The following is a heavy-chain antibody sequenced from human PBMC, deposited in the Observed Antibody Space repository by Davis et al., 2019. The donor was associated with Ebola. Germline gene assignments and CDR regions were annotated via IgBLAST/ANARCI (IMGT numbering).Heavy chain of an antibody. CDR3: ARVYYYDSSGYYPGWFDP. D-gene: IGHD3-22*01. J-gene: IGHJ5*02. CDR2: IIPILGIA. CDR1: GGTFSSYT. V-gene: IGHV1-69*02. Sequence: SVKVSCKASGGTFSSYTISWVRQAPGPGLEWMGRIIPILGIANYAQKFQGRVTITADKSTSTAYMELSSLRSEDTAVYYCARVYYYDSSGYYPGWFDPWGQGTLVTVSS.